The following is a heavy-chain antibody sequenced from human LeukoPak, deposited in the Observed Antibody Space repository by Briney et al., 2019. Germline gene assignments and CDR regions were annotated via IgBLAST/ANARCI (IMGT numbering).Heavy chain of an antibody. CDR1: GYTLTELS. D-gene: IGHD3-10*01. J-gene: IGHJ6*03. Sequence: GASVKVSCKVSGYTLTELSMHWVRQAPGKGLEWMGGFDPEDGETIYAQKFQGRVTMTEDTSTDTAYMELSSLRSEDTAVYYCAKDGSITMVRGVIITSRAYYMDVWGKGTTVTISS. V-gene: IGHV1-24*01. CDR3: AKDGSITMVRGVIITSRAYYMDV. CDR2: FDPEDGET.